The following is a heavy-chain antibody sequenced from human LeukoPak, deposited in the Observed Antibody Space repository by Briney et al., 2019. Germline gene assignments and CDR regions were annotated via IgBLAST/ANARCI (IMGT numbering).Heavy chain of an antibody. CDR3: AREAEDAFDI. CDR2: ISSSSSYI. V-gene: IGHV3-21*01. CDR1: GFTFSSYS. Sequence: GGSLRLSCAASGFTFSSYSMNWVRQAPGKGLEWVSSISSSSSYIYYADSVKGRFTISRDNTKNSLYLQMNSLRAEDTAVYYCAREAEDAFDIWGQGTMVTVSS. J-gene: IGHJ3*02.